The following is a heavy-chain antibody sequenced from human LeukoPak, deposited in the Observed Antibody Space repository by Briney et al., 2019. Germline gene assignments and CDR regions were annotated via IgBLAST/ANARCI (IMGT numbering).Heavy chain of an antibody. CDR3: ARDLHSYVAMDV. D-gene: IGHD3-10*02. Sequence: GGSSLLCCEASGFTFSAYGMTWVRQAPGQGLEWVSSIGSDNKPHYSESVKGRFAISRDNSKSMLFLQLNSLRAEDTALYYCARDLHSYVAMDVWGQRPTLTVSS. CDR1: GFTFSAYG. CDR2: IGSDNKP. J-gene: IGHJ6*02. V-gene: IGHV3-23*01.